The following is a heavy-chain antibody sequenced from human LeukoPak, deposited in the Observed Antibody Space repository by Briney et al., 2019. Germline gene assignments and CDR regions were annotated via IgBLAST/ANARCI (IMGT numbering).Heavy chain of an antibody. V-gene: IGHV4-59*12. CDR2: IYYSGST. D-gene: IGHD1-26*01. CDR1: GGSISSYY. Sequence: SETLSLTCTVSGGSISSYYWSWIRQPPGKGLEWIGYIYYSGSTNYNPSLKSRVTMSVDTSKNQFSLKLSSVTAADTAVYYCARGSGSYRSLYYFDYWGQGTLVTVSS. J-gene: IGHJ4*02. CDR3: ARGSGSYRSLYYFDY.